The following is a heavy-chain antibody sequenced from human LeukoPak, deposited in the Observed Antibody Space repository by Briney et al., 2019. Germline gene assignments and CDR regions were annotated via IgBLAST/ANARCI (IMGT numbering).Heavy chain of an antibody. V-gene: IGHV4-31*03. CDR1: GGSISSGGYY. D-gene: IGHD3-22*01. Sequence: SETLSLTCTVSGGSISSGGYYWRWIRQHPGKGLEWIGYIYYSGSTYYNPSLKSRVTISVATSKNQFSLKLSSVTAADRAVYYGARDRGYYNSSGYYRPSYFDYWGQGTLVTVSS. CDR3: ARDRGYYNSSGYYRPSYFDY. CDR2: IYYSGST. J-gene: IGHJ4*02.